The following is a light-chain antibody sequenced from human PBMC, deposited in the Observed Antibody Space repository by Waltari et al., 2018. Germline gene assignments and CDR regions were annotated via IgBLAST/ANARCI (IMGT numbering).Light chain of an antibody. CDR2: EVS. V-gene: IGLV2-8*01. J-gene: IGLJ1*01. Sequence: QSALTQPPSASGSPGQSVTISCTGTSSDLGAYNHVPWYQQHPGKAPKRMIYEVSKRPSGVPDRFSGSKSGNTASLTVSGLQAEDEADYYCSSYAGSNNYVFGTGTKVTVL. CDR3: SSYAGSNNYV. CDR1: SSDLGAYNH.